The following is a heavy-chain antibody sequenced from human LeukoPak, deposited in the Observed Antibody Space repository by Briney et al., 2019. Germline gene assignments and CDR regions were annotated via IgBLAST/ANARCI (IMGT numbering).Heavy chain of an antibody. CDR3: ARRVVVQAATLGAFDI. J-gene: IGHJ3*02. D-gene: IGHD2-2*01. Sequence: GESLKISCKGSGYSFTSYWIGWVRQMPGKGLEWMGIIYPGDSDTRYSPSFQGQVTISADKSISTAYLQWSSLKASDTAMYYCARRVVVQAATLGAFDISGQGTMVTVFS. V-gene: IGHV5-51*01. CDR2: IYPGDSDT. CDR1: GYSFTSYW.